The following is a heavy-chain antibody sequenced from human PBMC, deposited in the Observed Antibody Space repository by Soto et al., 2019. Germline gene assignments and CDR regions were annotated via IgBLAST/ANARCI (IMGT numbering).Heavy chain of an antibody. CDR3: ARGGAIFGVVPEYNWFDP. CDR1: GGTFSSYA. J-gene: IGHJ5*02. CDR2: IIPIFGTA. D-gene: IGHD3-3*01. Sequence: SVKVSCKASGGTFSSYAISWVRQAPGQGLEWMGGIIPIFGTANYAQKFQGRVTITADESTSTAYMELSSLRSEDTAVYYCARGGAIFGVVPEYNWFDPWGQGTLVTVSS. V-gene: IGHV1-69*13.